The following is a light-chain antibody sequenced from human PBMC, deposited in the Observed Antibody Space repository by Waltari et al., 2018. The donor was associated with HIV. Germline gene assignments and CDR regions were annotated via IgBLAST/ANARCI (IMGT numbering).Light chain of an antibody. J-gene: IGKJ3*01. CDR1: QSLLHSNGNNY. V-gene: IGKV2-28*01. CDR2: LAS. Sequence: EIVMTQSPPSLSATPGEPSVISCNSSQSLLHSNGNNYLDWYLQKSGQSPQLLIYLASNRTYGVPCRFCGSSSGTDIALKITRVEAEDVGIYYCMQTLEMPTFGPGTKVDI. CDR3: MQTLEMPT.